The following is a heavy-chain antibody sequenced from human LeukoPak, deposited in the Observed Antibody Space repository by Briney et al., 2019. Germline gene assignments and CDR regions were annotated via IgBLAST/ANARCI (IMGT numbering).Heavy chain of an antibody. CDR1: GFTFSSYA. J-gene: IGHJ4*02. CDR3: ARDSVDDSSGYYPSN. D-gene: IGHD3-22*01. V-gene: IGHV3-30*04. Sequence: PGRSLRLSCAASGFTFSSYAMHWVRQAPGKGLEWVAVISYDGSNKYYADSVKGRFTISRDNSKNTLYLQMNSLRAEDTAVYYCARDSVDDSSGYYPSNWGQGTLVTVSS. CDR2: ISYDGSNK.